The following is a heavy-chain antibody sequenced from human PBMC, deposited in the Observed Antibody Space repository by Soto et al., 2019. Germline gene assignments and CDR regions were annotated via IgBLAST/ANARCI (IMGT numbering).Heavy chain of an antibody. J-gene: IGHJ6*02. CDR3: ARGEGYSGYDGQGMDV. CDR1: GYTLTSYD. D-gene: IGHD5-12*01. CDR2: MNPNSGNT. Sequence: ASVKVSCKASGYTLTSYDINWVRQATGQGLEWMGWMNPNSGNTGYAQKLQGRGTMTRNTSISTAYMELSSLRSEDTAVYYCARGEGYSGYDGQGMDVWGQGTTVTVSS. V-gene: IGHV1-8*01.